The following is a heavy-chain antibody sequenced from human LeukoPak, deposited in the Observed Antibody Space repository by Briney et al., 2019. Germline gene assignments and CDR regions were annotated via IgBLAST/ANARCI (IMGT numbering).Heavy chain of an antibody. J-gene: IGHJ4*02. CDR1: GFTLSSYW. CDR2: IKQDGSEK. V-gene: IGHV3-7*01. Sequence: GGSLRLSCAASGFTLSSYWMSWVRQAPGRGLEWVANIKQDGSEKYYVDSVKGRFTISGDNGKNSLYLQMNSLRAEDTAVYYCARGPSGYHNTGGQGTLVTVSS. CDR3: ARGPSGYHNT. D-gene: IGHD5-12*01.